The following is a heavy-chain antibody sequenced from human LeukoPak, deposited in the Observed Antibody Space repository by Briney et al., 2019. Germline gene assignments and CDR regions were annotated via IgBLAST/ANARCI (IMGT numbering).Heavy chain of an antibody. CDR1: VFTFSNAW. CDR2: VKSKTDGGTT. Sequence: GGSLRLSCAVSVFTFSNAWISWVRQAPWKGLEWVGRVKSKTDGGTTDYAAPVIGRFTISRDDSKNTLYLQMNSLKTEDTAVYYCTTVPWKAGLPGYWGQGTLVTVSS. V-gene: IGHV3-15*01. CDR3: TTVPWKAGLPGY. D-gene: IGHD1-1*01. J-gene: IGHJ4*02.